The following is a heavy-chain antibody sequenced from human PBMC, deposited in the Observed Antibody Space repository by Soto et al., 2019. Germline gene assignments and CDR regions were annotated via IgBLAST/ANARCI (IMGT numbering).Heavy chain of an antibody. CDR3: ATNGMVRGVIDYFDY. Sequence: ASVKVSCKVSGYTLTELSMHWVRQAPGKGLEWMGGFDPEDGETIYAQKFQGRVTMTEDTSTDTAYMELSSLRSEDTAVYYCATNGMVRGVIDYFDYWGQGTLVTVSS. V-gene: IGHV1-24*01. J-gene: IGHJ4*02. CDR1: GYTLTELS. CDR2: FDPEDGET. D-gene: IGHD3-10*01.